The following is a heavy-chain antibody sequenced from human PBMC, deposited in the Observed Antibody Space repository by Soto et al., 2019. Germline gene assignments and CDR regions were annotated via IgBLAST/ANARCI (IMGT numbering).Heavy chain of an antibody. CDR1: GFTFSSYW. D-gene: IGHD6-13*01. CDR2: INSDGSST. V-gene: IGHV3-74*01. Sequence: EVQLVESGGGLVQPGGSLRLSCAASGFTFSSYWMHWVRQAPGKGLVRVSRINSDGSSTSYADSVKGRFTISRDNDKNTLYLQMNGLRAEDTAVYYCARDLGTAGRFAIWGQGTMVTVSS. CDR3: ARDLGTAGRFAI. J-gene: IGHJ3*02.